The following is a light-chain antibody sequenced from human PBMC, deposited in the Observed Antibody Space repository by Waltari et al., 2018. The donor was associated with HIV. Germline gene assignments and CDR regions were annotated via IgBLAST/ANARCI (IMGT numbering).Light chain of an antibody. V-gene: IGLV1-51*01. J-gene: IGLJ3*02. CDR1: SSHLGNNF. Sequence: QSVLTQPPSVSAAPGQKVPIPCSGSSSHLGNNFAPWYQQLPGTAPKLLIYDSNKRPSGIPDRVSGSKSGTSGTLAITGLQTGDEADYYCGTWDSSLSAWVFGGGTKLTVL. CDR3: GTWDSSLSAWV. CDR2: DSN.